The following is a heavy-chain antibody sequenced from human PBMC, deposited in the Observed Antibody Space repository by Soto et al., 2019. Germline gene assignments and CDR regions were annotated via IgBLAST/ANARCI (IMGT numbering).Heavy chain of an antibody. D-gene: IGHD6-19*01. Sequence: QVQLVQSGAEVKKPGSSVKVSCKASGGTFSSYAISWVRQAPGQGLEWMGGSIPIFGKANYAQKFQGRVTITADESTSTAYMELSSLRSEDTAVYYCASSSSGWEKLDAFDIWGQGTMVTVSS. V-gene: IGHV1-69*12. CDR2: SIPIFGKA. J-gene: IGHJ3*02. CDR1: GGTFSSYA. CDR3: ASSSSGWEKLDAFDI.